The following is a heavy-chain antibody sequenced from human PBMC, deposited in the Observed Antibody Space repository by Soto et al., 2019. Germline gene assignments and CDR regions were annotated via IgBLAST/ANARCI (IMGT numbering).Heavy chain of an antibody. CDR3: ARGYGGGVVYFDH. CDR1: GYTFTRFY. CDR2: INPTEGTT. Sequence: QVQLVQSGPELKNPGASVRISCQASGYTFTRFYLDWVRQAPRQGLEWMGEINPTEGTTTYAQKVQGRLTLASDTSTSTVYMELNSLRSDDTAVYYCARGYGGGVVYFDHWGQGSLVTVSS. J-gene: IGHJ4*02. V-gene: IGHV1-46*01. D-gene: IGHD3-16*02.